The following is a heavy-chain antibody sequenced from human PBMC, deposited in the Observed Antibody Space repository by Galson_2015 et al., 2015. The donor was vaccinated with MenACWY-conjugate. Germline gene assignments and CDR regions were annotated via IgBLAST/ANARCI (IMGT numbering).Heavy chain of an antibody. Sequence: YWMHWVRQAPGKGLEWVSRIDPDGSTTDYAESMKGRFTISRDNAKNTLFLQIHSLRVEDTAVYYCATAGSYRFDYWGQGALVTVSS. D-gene: IGHD1-26*01. CDR2: IDPDGSTT. CDR3: ATAGSYRFDY. V-gene: IGHV3-74*01. CDR1: YW. J-gene: IGHJ4*02.